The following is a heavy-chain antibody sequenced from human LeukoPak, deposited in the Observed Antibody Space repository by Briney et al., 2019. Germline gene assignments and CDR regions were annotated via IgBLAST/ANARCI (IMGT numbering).Heavy chain of an antibody. J-gene: IGHJ2*01. V-gene: IGHV1-2*02. CDR1: GYTFTGYY. CDR2: INPNSGGT. CDR3: ARKIVASRNWYFDL. D-gene: IGHD5-12*01. Sequence: ASLKVSCKASGYTFTGYYMHWVRQAPGQGLEWMGWINPNSGGTNYAQKFQGRVTMTRDTSISTAYMELSRLRSDDTAVYYCARKIVASRNWYFDLWGRGTLVTVSS.